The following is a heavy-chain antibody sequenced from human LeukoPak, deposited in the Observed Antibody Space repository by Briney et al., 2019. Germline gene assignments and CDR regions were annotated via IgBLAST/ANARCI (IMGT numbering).Heavy chain of an antibody. Sequence: GGSLRLSCAASGFTFSSYSMNWVRQAPGKGLEWVSSISSSSSYIYYADSVKGRFTISRDNAKNSLYLQMNSLRAEDTAVYYCAKFSTYYYDSSGLIDYWGQGTLVTVSS. CDR1: GFTFSSYS. J-gene: IGHJ4*02. CDR3: AKFSTYYYDSSGLIDY. D-gene: IGHD3-22*01. CDR2: ISSSSSYI. V-gene: IGHV3-21*04.